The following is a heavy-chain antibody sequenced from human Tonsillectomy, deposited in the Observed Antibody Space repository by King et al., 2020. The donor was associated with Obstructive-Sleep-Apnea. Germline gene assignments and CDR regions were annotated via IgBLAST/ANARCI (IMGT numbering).Heavy chain of an antibody. V-gene: IGHV3-11*06. CDR3: ARATGGYNYDPSIFFDY. CDR1: GFTFSDYY. D-gene: IGHD5-24*01. Sequence: VQLVESGGGLVKPGGSLRLSCAASGFTFSDYYMSWIRQAPGKGLEWVSYISSSSSYTNYADSVKGRFTISRDNAKNSLYLQMNSLRAEDTAVYYCARATGGYNYDPSIFFDYWGQGTLVTVSS. CDR2: ISSSSSYT. J-gene: IGHJ4*02.